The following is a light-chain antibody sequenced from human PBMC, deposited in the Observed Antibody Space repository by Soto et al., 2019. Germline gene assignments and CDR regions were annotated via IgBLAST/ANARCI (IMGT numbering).Light chain of an antibody. CDR2: KAS. J-gene: IGKJ1*01. CDR3: QQWTDYSWT. CDR1: PSLTLW. Sequence: DIHMTQSPSTLSASVGDRVTITCRASPSLTLWLAWYQQKPGKAPTLLIYKASSLASGVPSRCSGSGSGTEFTLTIISLQPDDFATNYGQQWTDYSWTFGQGTKVEVK. V-gene: IGKV1-5*03.